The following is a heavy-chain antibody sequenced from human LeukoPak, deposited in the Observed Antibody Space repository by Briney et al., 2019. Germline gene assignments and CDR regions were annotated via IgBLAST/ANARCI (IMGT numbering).Heavy chain of an antibody. D-gene: IGHD1-26*01. CDR3: ARDRSSGAFDI. CDR1: GFTFSSYS. V-gene: IGHV3-48*04. CDR2: ISSSGSTI. J-gene: IGHJ3*02. Sequence: PGGSLRLSCAASGFTFSSYSMNWVRQAPGKGLEWVSYISSSGSTIYYADSVKGRFTISRDNAKNSLYLQMNSLRAEDTAVYYCARDRSSGAFDIWGQGTMVTVSS.